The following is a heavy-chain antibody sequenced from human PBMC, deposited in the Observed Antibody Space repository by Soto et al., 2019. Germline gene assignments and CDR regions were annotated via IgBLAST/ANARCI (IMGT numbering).Heavy chain of an antibody. CDR1: GGTFSSYA. CDR3: ARGDLTTVTY. J-gene: IGHJ4*02. D-gene: IGHD4-17*01. V-gene: IGHV1-69*01. Sequence: HVQLVQSGAEVKKPGSSVKVSCKAYGGTFSSYAISWVRQAPGQGLAWMGGIIPSFGTANYARKVQGRVTITADEATSTDYMELSSLRSEDTAVYYCARGDLTTVTYWGQGTLVTVSS. CDR2: IIPSFGTA.